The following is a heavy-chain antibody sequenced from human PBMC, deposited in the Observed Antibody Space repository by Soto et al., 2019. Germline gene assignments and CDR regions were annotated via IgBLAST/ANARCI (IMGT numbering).Heavy chain of an antibody. CDR1: GYSFTSYW. CDR3: ARLKSVIVAKEEYYFDS. D-gene: IGHD5-12*01. Sequence: GESLTIFCKDSGYSFTSYWITWVLQMPGKGLEWMGRIDPTDSYTNYSPSFQGHVTISTDKSISTAYLQWSSLKASDTAMYYCARLKSVIVAKEEYYFDSWGQGTMVTVSS. J-gene: IGHJ4*02. CDR2: IDPTDSYT. V-gene: IGHV5-10-1*01.